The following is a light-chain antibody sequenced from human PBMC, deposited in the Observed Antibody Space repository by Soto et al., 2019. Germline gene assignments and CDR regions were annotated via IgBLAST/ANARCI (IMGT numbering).Light chain of an antibody. CDR2: GAF. J-gene: IGKJ4*01. V-gene: IGKV3-15*01. CDR1: QSFSSN. Sequence: EIVMTQSPATLSVSPGERATLACRASQSFSSNLAWYQQNPGQAPRLLIYGAFTRATGIPARFSGTGSGTEFTLTISSLPSEDFAVYYCHHYDNGPPKFTFGGGTKVEIK. CDR3: HHYDNGPPKFT.